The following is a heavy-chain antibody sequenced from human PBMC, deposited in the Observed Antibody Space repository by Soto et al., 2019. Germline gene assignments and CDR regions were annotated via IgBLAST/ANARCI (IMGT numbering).Heavy chain of an antibody. CDR2: ISYDGSNK. CDR3: ARGCHYYGSGSYYYYYYGMDV. D-gene: IGHD3-10*01. J-gene: IGHJ6*02. CDR1: GFTFSSYA. V-gene: IGHV3-30-3*01. Sequence: GGSLRLSCAASGFTFSSYAMHWVRQSPGKGLEWVAVISYDGSNKYYADSVKGRFTISRDNSKNTLYLQMNSLRAEDTAVYYCARGCHYYGSGSYYYYYYGMDVWGQGTTVTVSS.